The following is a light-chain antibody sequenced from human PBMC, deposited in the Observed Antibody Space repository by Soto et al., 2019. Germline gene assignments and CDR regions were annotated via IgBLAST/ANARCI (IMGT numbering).Light chain of an antibody. Sequence: LTQSRATFSWSPGEVAARSCRASQIVTGDYVAWYQKKPGQAPRLLMDDAYTRATGIPDRFSGSGSGTDFTLIISRLEPEYFAVYCCQQYGSSHTFGQGTRLEIK. CDR3: QQYGSSHT. J-gene: IGKJ5*01. CDR2: DAY. V-gene: IGKV3-20*01. CDR1: QIVTGDY.